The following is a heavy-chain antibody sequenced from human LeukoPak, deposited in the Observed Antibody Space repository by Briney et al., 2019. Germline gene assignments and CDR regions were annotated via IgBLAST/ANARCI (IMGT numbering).Heavy chain of an antibody. CDR3: AKGLQLWAPIDY. J-gene: IGHJ4*02. Sequence: GGSLRFSCAASGFTFSSYGMHWVRQAPGKGLEWVAVISYDGSNKYYADSVKGRFTISRDNSKNTLYLQMNSLRAEDTAVYYCAKGLQLWAPIDYWGQGTLVTVSS. V-gene: IGHV3-30*18. D-gene: IGHD5-18*01. CDR1: GFTFSSYG. CDR2: ISYDGSNK.